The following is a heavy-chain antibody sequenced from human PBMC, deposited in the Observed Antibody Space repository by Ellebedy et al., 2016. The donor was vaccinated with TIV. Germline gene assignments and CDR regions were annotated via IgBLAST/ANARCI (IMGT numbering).Heavy chain of an antibody. V-gene: IGHV1-18*04. CDR1: GYTFTGYY. Sequence: ASVKVSCXASGYTFTGYYMHWVRQAPGQGLEWMGWISAYNGNTNYAQKLQGRVTMTTDTSTSTAYMELRSLRSDDTAVYYCARDPLVAGQFDYWGQGTLVTVSS. CDR3: ARDPLVAGQFDY. CDR2: ISAYNGNT. D-gene: IGHD6-19*01. J-gene: IGHJ4*02.